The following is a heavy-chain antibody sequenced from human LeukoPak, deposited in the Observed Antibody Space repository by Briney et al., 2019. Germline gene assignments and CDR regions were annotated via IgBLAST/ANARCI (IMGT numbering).Heavy chain of an antibody. D-gene: IGHD4-17*01. Sequence: GGSLRLSCAASGFTFSSYAMSWVRQAPGKGLEGVSAISGSGGSTNYADSVKGRFTISRDNSKNTLYLQMSSLRGEDTAVFYCAKERTTTTAFDYWGQGTLVTVSS. J-gene: IGHJ4*02. CDR1: GFTFSSYA. CDR3: AKERTTTTAFDY. CDR2: ISGSGGST. V-gene: IGHV3-23*01.